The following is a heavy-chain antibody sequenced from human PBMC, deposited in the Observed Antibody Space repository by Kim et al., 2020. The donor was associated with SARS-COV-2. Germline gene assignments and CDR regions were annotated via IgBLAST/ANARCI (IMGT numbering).Heavy chain of an antibody. CDR1: GGSTGRYF. V-gene: IGHV4-59*01. CDR2: ISYGGST. J-gene: IGHJ4*02. D-gene: IGHD3-10*01. CDR3: ARDSGSSGNSYYFYS. Sequence: SETLSLTCSISGGSTGRYFWTWIRQPPGKGPEWIGHISYGGSTNSNPALKSRVTISVDAPKNQISLKMTAVTAADTAVYYCARDSGSSGNSYYFYSWGQG.